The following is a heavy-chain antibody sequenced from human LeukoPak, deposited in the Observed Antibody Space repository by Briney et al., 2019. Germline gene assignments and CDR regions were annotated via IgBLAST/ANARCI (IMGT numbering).Heavy chain of an antibody. D-gene: IGHD2-21*01. CDR3: ARDPLGDSTYYFDY. Sequence: GGSLRLSCAASGFTFSSYWMSWVRQAPGKGLEWVANIKQDGSEKYYVDSAKGRFTISRDNSKNTLYLQMNSLRAEDTAVYYCARDPLGDSTYYFDYWGQGTLVTVSS. J-gene: IGHJ4*02. V-gene: IGHV3-7*01. CDR2: IKQDGSEK. CDR1: GFTFSSYW.